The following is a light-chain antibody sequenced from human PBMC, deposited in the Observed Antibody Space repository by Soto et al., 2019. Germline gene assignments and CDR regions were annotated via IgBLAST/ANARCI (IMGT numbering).Light chain of an antibody. V-gene: IGLV2-14*01. CDR3: SSYTSSSTPRV. J-gene: IGLJ3*02. CDR1: SSDVGGYNY. CDR2: EVS. Sequence: QSALTQPASVSGSPGQSITISCTGTSSDVGGYNYVSWYQQHPGKAPKLMIYEVSNRPSGVSNRFSGSKSGNTASLTISGLQAEDEADYYCSSYTSSSTPRVFGGGTKVTVL.